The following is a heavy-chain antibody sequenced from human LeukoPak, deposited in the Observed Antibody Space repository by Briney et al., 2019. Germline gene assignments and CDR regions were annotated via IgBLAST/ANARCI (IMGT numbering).Heavy chain of an antibody. Sequence: GESLKIFCRGSGYSFTSYWIGWVRQMPGKGMEWMGIIYPGDSDTRYSPSFQGQVTISAHKSISTAYLQWSSLKASDTAMYYCARAIWAPAYYYYSMDVWGQGTTVTVSS. J-gene: IGHJ6*02. D-gene: IGHD2-2*02. CDR3: ARAIWAPAYYYYSMDV. V-gene: IGHV5-51*01. CDR2: IYPGDSDT. CDR1: GYSFTSYW.